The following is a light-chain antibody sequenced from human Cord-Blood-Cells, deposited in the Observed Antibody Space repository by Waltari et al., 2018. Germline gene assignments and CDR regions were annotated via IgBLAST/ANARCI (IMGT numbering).Light chain of an antibody. J-gene: IGKJ1*01. Sequence: EIVMTQSPDSLAVSLGERATINCKSSQSVLYSSNNKNYLAWYQQKPGQPPKLLIYWASTRESGVPDRFIGSGSGTDFTLTISSLQAEDVAVYYCQQYYSTPQTFGQGTKVEIK. CDR2: WAS. V-gene: IGKV4-1*01. CDR1: QSVLYSSNNKNY. CDR3: QQYYSTPQT.